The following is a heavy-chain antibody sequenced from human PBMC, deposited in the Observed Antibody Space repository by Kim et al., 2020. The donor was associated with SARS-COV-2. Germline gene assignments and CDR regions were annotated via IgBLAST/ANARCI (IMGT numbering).Heavy chain of an antibody. J-gene: IGHJ6*02. CDR1: GGSISSYY. CDR3: ARAEYSYGYYYYGIDV. D-gene: IGHD5-18*01. Sequence: SETLSLTCTVSGGSISSYYWSWIRQPPGKGLEWIGYIYYSGSTNYNPSLKSRVTISVATSKNQFSLKLSSVTAADTAVYYCARAEYSYGYYYYGIDVWGQGTTVTVSS. V-gene: IGHV4-59*01. CDR2: IYYSGST.